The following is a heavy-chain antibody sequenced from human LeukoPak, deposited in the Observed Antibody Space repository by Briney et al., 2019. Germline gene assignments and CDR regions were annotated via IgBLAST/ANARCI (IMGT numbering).Heavy chain of an antibody. CDR1: GGSFSGYY. V-gene: IGHV4-34*01. J-gene: IGHJ4*02. D-gene: IGHD2-2*01. CDR2: INHSGST. CDR3: ASRPTLGYCSSTSCLDY. Sequence: PWETLSLTCAVYGGSFSGYYWSWIRQPPGKGLEWIGEINHSGSTNYNPSLKSRVTISVDTSKNQFSLKLSSVTAADTAVYYCASRPTLGYCSSTSCLDYWGQGTLVTVSS.